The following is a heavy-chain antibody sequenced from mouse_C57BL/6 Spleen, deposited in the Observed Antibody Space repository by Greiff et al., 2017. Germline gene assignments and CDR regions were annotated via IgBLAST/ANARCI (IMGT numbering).Heavy chain of an antibody. CDR1: GYTFTSYW. CDR2: IDPSDSET. V-gene: IGHV1-52*01. D-gene: IGHD2-4*01. Sequence: VQLQQPGAELVRPGSSVKLSCKASGYTFTSYWMHWVKQRPIQGLEWIGNIDPSDSETHYNQKFKDKATLTVDKSSSTAYRQLSSLTSEDSAVYYGARLGEYYDYDDWYFDVWGTGTTVTVSS. J-gene: IGHJ1*03. CDR3: ARLGEYYDYDDWYFDV.